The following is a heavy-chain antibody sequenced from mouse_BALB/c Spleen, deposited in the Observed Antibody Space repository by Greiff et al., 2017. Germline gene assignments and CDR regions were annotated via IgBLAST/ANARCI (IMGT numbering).Heavy chain of an antibody. J-gene: IGHJ2*01. CDR1: GFTFSSYT. V-gene: IGHV5-9*03. CDR3: ARVTGTWAFEY. CDR2: ISSGGGNT. D-gene: IGHD4-1*01. Sequence: EVMLVESGGGLVKPGGSLKLSCAASGFTFSSYTLSWVRQTPEKRLEWVATISSGGGNTYYPDSVKGRFTISRDNAKNNLYLQMSSLRSEDTALYYCARVTGTWAFEYWGQGTTLTVSS.